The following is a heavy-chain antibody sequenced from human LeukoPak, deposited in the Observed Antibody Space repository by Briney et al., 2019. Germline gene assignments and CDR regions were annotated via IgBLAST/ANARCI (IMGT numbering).Heavy chain of an antibody. Sequence: LRLSCAASGFTFSSYAMSWIRQPPGKGLEWIGYIYYSGSTYYNPSLKSRVTISVDTSKNQFSLKLSSVTAADTAVYYCARGGVGTAMSLDAFDIWGQGTMVTVSS. CDR1: GFTFSSYA. CDR2: IYYSGST. V-gene: IGHV4-30-4*08. J-gene: IGHJ3*02. D-gene: IGHD5-18*01. CDR3: ARGGVGTAMSLDAFDI.